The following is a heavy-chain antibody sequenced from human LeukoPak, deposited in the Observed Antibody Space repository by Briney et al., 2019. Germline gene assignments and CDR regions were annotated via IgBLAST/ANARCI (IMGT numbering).Heavy chain of an antibody. J-gene: IGHJ4*02. CDR3: ANDSDYYGSRGMADY. D-gene: IGHD3-10*01. Sequence: GGSLRLSCAASGFTFSSYAMTWVRQAPGKGLEWVSAISGSGGSTYYADSVKGRFTISRDNSKNTLYLQMNSLRAEDTAVYYCANDSDYYGSRGMADYWGQGTLVTVSS. CDR1: GFTFSSYA. V-gene: IGHV3-23*01. CDR2: ISGSGGST.